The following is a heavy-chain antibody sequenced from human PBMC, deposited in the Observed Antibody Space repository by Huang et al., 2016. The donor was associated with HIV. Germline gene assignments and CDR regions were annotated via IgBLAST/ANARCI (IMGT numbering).Heavy chain of an antibody. J-gene: IGHJ3*01. CDR1: GYSFTRQW. Sequence: EVQLVQSGAEMKRPGESMKISCKVSGYSFTRQWIGWVRQMPGKGPEWMGISYPGDSDVKDSPTFQGQVTISADNSISTAYLQWKSLKVSDTAMYFCARPPTYSDDGGYYIDAFGVWGRGTMVTVS. V-gene: IGHV5-51*03. CDR3: ARPPTYSDDGGYYIDAFGV. CDR2: SYPGDSDV. D-gene: IGHD2-21*02.